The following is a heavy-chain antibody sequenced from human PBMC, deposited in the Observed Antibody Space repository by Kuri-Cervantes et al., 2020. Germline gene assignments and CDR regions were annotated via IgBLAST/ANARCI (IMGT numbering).Heavy chain of an antibody. D-gene: IGHD3-10*01. V-gene: IGHV3-74*01. CDR1: GFTFSNYW. J-gene: IGHJ6*02. Sequence: GGSLRLSCAASGFTFSNYWMHWVRQTPGRGLVWVSRIKGDGSSTSYADSVKGRFTISRDNSKNTLYLQMNSLRAEDTAVYYCARAIWLKYYYGMDVWGQGTTVTVSS. CDR2: IKGDGSST. CDR3: ARAIWLKYYYGMDV.